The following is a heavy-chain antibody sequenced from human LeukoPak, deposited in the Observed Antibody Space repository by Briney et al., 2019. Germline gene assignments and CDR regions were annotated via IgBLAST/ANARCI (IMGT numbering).Heavy chain of an antibody. J-gene: IGHJ4*02. CDR1: GGSISSGGYS. V-gene: IGHV4-30-2*01. Sequence: SESLSLTCAVSGGSISSGGYSWSWIRQPPGKGLEWIGYIYHSGSTYYNPSLKSRVTISVDTSKNQFSLKLSSVTAADTAVYYCAREPYSSGWSPFDYWGQGTLVTVSS. CDR2: IYHSGST. CDR3: AREPYSSGWSPFDY. D-gene: IGHD6-19*01.